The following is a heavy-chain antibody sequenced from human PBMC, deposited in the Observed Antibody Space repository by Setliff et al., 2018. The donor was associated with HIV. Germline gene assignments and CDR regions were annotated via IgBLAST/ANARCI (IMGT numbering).Heavy chain of an antibody. CDR3: ARDLKIRFDLVVVIEGAGAFDI. CDR2: ISSSSSYI. Sequence: PGGSLRLSCAASGFTFSSYSMNWVRQAPGKGLEWVSSISSSSSYIYYADSVEGRFTISRDNAKNSLYLQMNSLRAEDTAVYYCARDLKIRFDLVVVIEGAGAFDIWGQGTMVTVSS. J-gene: IGHJ3*02. D-gene: IGHD3-22*01. V-gene: IGHV3-21*01. CDR1: GFTFSSYS.